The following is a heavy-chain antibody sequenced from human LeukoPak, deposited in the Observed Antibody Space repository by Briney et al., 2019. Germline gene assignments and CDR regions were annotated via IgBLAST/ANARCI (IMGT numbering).Heavy chain of an antibody. CDR2: IKEDGSAKNYVDSVRGAK. CDR3: ARGDFWNSYYLFDY. V-gene: IGHV3-7*04. Sequence: PGGSLRLSCAASGFTFSTYWMGWVRQVPGKGLEWVANIKEDGSAKNYVDSVRGAKDYVDSVRGRFTISRDNAKNSLYLQMNSLRAEDTAVYYCARGDFWNSYYLFDYWGQGTLVTVSS. CDR1: GFTFSTYW. D-gene: IGHD3-3*01. J-gene: IGHJ4*02.